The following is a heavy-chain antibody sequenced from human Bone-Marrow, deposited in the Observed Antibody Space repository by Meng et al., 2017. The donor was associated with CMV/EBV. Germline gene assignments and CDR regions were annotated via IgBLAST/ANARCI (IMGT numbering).Heavy chain of an antibody. V-gene: IGHV3-7*01. J-gene: IGHJ6*02. Sequence: GESLKISCAASGFTFSGYWMSWVRQAPGKGLEWVANIKEDGSEKYYGDSVKGRFTLSRDNAKNSLYLQMNSLRAEDTAVYYCARDGTGGFGRVIDYYYYYGMDVWGQGTTVTVSS. D-gene: IGHD3-3*01. CDR3: ARDGTGGFGRVIDYYYYYGMDV. CDR2: IKEDGSEK. CDR1: GFTFSGYW.